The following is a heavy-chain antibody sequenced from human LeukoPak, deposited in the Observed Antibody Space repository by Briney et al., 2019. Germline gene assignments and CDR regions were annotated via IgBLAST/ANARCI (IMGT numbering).Heavy chain of an antibody. D-gene: IGHD6-19*01. J-gene: IGHJ4*02. CDR3: ARARLYSSGWYMDQ. V-gene: IGHV3-48*01. CDR2: ISSSSSTI. CDR1: GFTFSTYS. Sequence: GGSLRLSCAASGFTFSTYSMNWVRQAPGKGLEWVSYISSSSSTIYYADSVKGRFTISRDNAKNSLYLQMNSLRAEDTAVYHCARARLYSSGWYMDQWGQGTLATVSS.